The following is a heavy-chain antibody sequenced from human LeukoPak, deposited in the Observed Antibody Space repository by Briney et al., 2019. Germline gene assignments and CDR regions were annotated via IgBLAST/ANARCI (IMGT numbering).Heavy chain of an antibody. D-gene: IGHD3-22*01. CDR2: IYYSGST. V-gene: IGHV4-59*01. Sequence: PSETLSLTCTVSGGSFSSYYWSWIRQPAGKGLEWIWYIYYSGSTNYNPSLKSRVTISVDTSKNQFSLKLSSVTAADTAVYYCARYYYDSSGYYYVLDYWGQGTLVTVSS. CDR1: GGSFSSYY. J-gene: IGHJ4*02. CDR3: ARYYYDSSGYYYVLDY.